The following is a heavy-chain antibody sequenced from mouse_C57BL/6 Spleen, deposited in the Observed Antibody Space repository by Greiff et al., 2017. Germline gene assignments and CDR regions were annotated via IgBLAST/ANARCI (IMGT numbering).Heavy chain of an antibody. V-gene: IGHV1-59*01. CDR1: GYTFTSYW. D-gene: IGHD2-4*01. Sequence: QVQLQQPGAELVRPGTSVKLSCKASGYTFTSYWMHWVKQRPGQGLEWIGVIDPSDSYTNYNQKFKGKSTLTVDTSSSTAYMQLSSLTSEDSAVYYCARRGLPLHFGVWGTGTTVTVSS. J-gene: IGHJ1*03. CDR3: ARRGLPLHFGV. CDR2: IDPSDSYT.